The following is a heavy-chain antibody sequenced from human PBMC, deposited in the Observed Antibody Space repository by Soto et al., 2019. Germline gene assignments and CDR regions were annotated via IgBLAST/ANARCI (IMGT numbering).Heavy chain of an antibody. J-gene: IGHJ5*02. CDR3: ARKGGSRRANWFDP. CDR1: GYTFTSYD. D-gene: IGHD6-13*01. V-gene: IGHV1-8*01. CDR2: MNPNSGNT. Sequence: ASVKVSCKASGYTFTSYDINWVRQATGQGLEWMGWMNPNSGNTGYAQKFQGRVTMTRNTSISTAYMELSSLRSEDTAVYYCARKGGSRRANWFDPWGQGTLVTICS.